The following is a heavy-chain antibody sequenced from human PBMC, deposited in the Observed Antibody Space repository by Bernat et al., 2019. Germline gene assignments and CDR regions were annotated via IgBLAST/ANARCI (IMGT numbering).Heavy chain of an antibody. J-gene: IGHJ5*02. Sequence: EVQLVQSGAEVKKPGESLKISCKGSGYSFTSYWIGWVRQMPGKGLEWMGIIYPGDSDTRYSPSFQGQVTISADKSISTAYLQWSSLKASDTAMYYCARVGYSSSSGRVTGWFDPWGQGTLVTVSS. V-gene: IGHV5-51*03. CDR2: IYPGDSDT. D-gene: IGHD6-6*01. CDR1: GYSFTSYW. CDR3: ARVGYSSSSGRVTGWFDP.